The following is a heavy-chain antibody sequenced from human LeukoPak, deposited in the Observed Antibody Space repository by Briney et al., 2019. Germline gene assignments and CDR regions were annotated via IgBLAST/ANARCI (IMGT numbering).Heavy chain of an antibody. CDR2: IYYSGST. CDR3: ARESHDAFDI. Sequence: SETLSLSCTVSGGSISSYYWSWIRQPPGKGLEWIGYIYYSGSTNYNPSLKSRVTISVDTSKNQFSLKLSSVTAADTAVYYCARESHDAFDIWGQGTMVTVSS. V-gene: IGHV4-59*01. CDR1: GGSISSYY. J-gene: IGHJ3*02.